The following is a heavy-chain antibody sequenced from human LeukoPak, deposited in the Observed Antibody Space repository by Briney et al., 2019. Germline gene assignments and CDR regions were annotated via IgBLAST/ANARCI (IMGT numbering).Heavy chain of an antibody. Sequence: SETLSLTCTVSGGSISSSSYYWGWIRQPPGKGLEWIGSIYYSGSTYYNPSLKSRVTISVDTSKNQFSLKLSSVTAADTAVYYCARPGYYYDTGWGQGTLVTVSS. D-gene: IGHD3-22*01. CDR2: IYYSGST. CDR1: GGSISSSSYY. CDR3: ARPGYYYDTG. J-gene: IGHJ4*02. V-gene: IGHV4-39*01.